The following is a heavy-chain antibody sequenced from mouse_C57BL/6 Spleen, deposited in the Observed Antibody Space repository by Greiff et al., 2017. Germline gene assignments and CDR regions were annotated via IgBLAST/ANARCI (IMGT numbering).Heavy chain of an antibody. Sequence: EVQLQQSGPELVKPGASVKISCKASGYSFTDYNMNWVKQSNGKSLEWSGVINPNYGTTSYNQKFKGKATLTVDQSSSTAYMQLNSLTSEDSAVYYCARWIYYSNYGAMDYWGQGTSVTVSS. D-gene: IGHD2-5*01. V-gene: IGHV1-39*01. CDR3: ARWIYYSNYGAMDY. CDR1: GYSFTDYN. CDR2: INPNYGTT. J-gene: IGHJ4*01.